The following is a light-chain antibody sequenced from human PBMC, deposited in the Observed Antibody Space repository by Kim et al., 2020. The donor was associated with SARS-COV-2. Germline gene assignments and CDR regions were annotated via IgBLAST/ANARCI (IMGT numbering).Light chain of an antibody. CDR1: QSVSSN. J-gene: IGKJ1*01. CDR2: GAS. Sequence: VPPGERDTRSCRASQSVSSNLAWYQQKPGQAPRLLIYGASTRATGIPARFSGSGSGTEFTLTISSLQSEDFAVYYCQQYNNWPETFGQGTKVDIK. CDR3: QQYNNWPET. V-gene: IGKV3-15*01.